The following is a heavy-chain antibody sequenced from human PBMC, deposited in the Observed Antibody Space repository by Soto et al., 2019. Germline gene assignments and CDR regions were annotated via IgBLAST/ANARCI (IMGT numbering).Heavy chain of an antibody. CDR1: GGSVSSGSYY. D-gene: IGHD3-22*01. CDR2: IYYSGST. J-gene: IGHJ5*02. V-gene: IGHV4-61*01. CDR3: ARVDGYYFPVWWLDP. Sequence: KASETLSLTCTVSGGSVSSGSYYWSWIRQPPGKGLEWIGYIYYSGSTNYNPSLKSRVTISVDTSKNQFSLKLSSVTAADTAVYYCARVDGYYFPVWWLDPWGQGTLVTVSS.